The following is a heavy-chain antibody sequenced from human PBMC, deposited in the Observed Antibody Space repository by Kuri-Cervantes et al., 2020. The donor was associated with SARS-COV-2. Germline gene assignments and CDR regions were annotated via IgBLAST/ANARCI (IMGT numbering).Heavy chain of an antibody. J-gene: IGHJ4*02. CDR3: ARQQSGYSYAFDY. D-gene: IGHD5-18*01. Sequence: ESLKISCTVSGGSISSYYWSWIRQPPGKGLEWIGYIYYSGSTNYNPSLKSRVTISVDTSKNQLSLKLSSVTAADTAVYYCARQQSGYSYAFDYWGQGTLVTVSS. V-gene: IGHV4-59*08. CDR2: IYYSGST. CDR1: GGSISSYY.